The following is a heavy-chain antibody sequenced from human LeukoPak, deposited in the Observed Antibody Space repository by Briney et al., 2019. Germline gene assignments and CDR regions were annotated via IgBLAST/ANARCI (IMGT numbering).Heavy chain of an antibody. J-gene: IGHJ1*01. CDR3: AKDYRIVGATTPPEYFQH. D-gene: IGHD1-26*01. V-gene: IGHV3-48*01. CDR1: GLTSSDHP. Sequence: GGSLTLSCEVSGLTSSDHPMNWVRQAPGKGLEWLSYISGGTRLVIYYAESVKGRFTTSRDNSKNTLYLQMNSLRAEDTAVYYCAKDYRIVGATTPPEYFQHWGQGTLVTVSS. CDR2: ISGGTRLVI.